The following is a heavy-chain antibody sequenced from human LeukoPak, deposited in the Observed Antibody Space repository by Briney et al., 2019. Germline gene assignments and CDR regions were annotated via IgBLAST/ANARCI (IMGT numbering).Heavy chain of an antibody. CDR2: INDAGSDA. J-gene: IGHJ3*01. CDR3: ARIPVGGNRAFDV. V-gene: IGHV3-74*03. D-gene: IGHD2-8*02. CDR1: GFTLSSYW. Sequence: GGSLSLSCTASGFTLSSYWMHGVPQVPGKGLVGVSRINDAGSDATYADPVKGRFTISRDNAENTLYLQINSLRVEDTAIYYCARIPVGGNRAFDVWGQGTMVTVSS.